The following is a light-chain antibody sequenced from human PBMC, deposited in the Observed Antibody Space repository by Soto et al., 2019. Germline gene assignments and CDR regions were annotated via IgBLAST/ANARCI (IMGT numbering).Light chain of an antibody. V-gene: IGKV3-11*01. Sequence: ELVLTQSPATVSLSPGERATLSCRATQSVSSYLAWYQQKPGQAPRLLIYDASNRATGIPARFSGSGSRTDFTLTISSLEPEDFALYYCQQRSNWPAYTFGQGTKMEIK. CDR3: QQRSNWPAYT. J-gene: IGKJ2*01. CDR1: QSVSSY. CDR2: DAS.